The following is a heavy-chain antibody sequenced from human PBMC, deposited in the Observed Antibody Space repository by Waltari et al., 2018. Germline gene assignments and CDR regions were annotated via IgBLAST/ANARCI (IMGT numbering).Heavy chain of an antibody. CDR1: GFTFSTYA. CDR2: VGVRGPT. J-gene: IGHJ5*02. D-gene: IGHD3-3*01. CDR3: ALTRRGYGAS. V-gene: IGHV3-23*04. Sequence: EVQLVESGGGLVQPGGSLRLSCAASGFTFSTYAMSWVRQAPGRGWGWFSGVGVRGPTQTTEASLRGRLPIPRTHSKNTWYLQMNSRGAKDTALNYWALTRRGYGASWGKGTLSPSPQ.